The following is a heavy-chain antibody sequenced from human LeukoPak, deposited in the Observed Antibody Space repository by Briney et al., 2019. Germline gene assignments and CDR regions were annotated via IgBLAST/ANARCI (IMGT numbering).Heavy chain of an antibody. D-gene: IGHD3-22*01. CDR2: IYYSGST. V-gene: IGHV4-59*01. J-gene: IGHJ5*02. CDR3: ARASGGYYNNWFDP. Sequence: PSETLSLTCTVSGGSLSTYYWSWIRQPPGKGLEWMGYIYYSGSTNYNPSFKSRVTISVDTSKNQFSLKVSSVTAADTAVYYCARASGGYYNNWFDPWGQGTLVTVSS. CDR1: GGSLSTYY.